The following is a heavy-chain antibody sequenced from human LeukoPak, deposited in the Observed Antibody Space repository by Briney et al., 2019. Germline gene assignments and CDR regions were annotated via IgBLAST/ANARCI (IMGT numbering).Heavy chain of an antibody. CDR3: ARQYYDILTGSISFDY. J-gene: IGHJ4*02. Sequence: PSETLSLTCTVSGGSVSSGSYYWSWIRQPLGKGLEWIGYIYYSGSTNYNPSLKSRVTISVDTSKNQFSLKLSSVTAADTAVYYCARQYYDILTGSISFDYWGQGTLVTVSS. V-gene: IGHV4-61*01. D-gene: IGHD3-9*01. CDR1: GGSVSSGSYY. CDR2: IYYSGST.